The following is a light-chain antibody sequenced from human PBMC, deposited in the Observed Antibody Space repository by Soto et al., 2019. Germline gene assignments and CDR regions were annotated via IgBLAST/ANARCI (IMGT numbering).Light chain of an antibody. CDR3: QQSYSIPIT. J-gene: IGKJ5*01. CDR2: AAS. V-gene: IGKV1-39*01. Sequence: DIPMTQSLFSLSASVGDRVTITCRASQTINTYLNWYQQKPGKAPKLLIYAASRLQSGVPSRFSGSGSGTDFALTISSLQPEDFATYYCQQSYSIPITFGQGTRLEIK. CDR1: QTINTY.